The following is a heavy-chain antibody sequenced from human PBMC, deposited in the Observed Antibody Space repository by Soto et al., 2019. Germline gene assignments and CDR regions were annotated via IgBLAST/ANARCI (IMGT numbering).Heavy chain of an antibody. CDR3: ARLGSSGWYQGSYFDY. Sequence: QLQLQESGPGLVKPSEPLSLTCIVSGGSITRNNHYWGWIRQSPGKGLEWIGSILYSGSTNFNPSLMSRVTLSVETSKNHLSLKMSSVTAADTAVYYCARLGSSGWYQGSYFDYWGQGTLVTVSS. CDR2: ILYSGST. CDR1: GGSITRNNHY. J-gene: IGHJ4*02. D-gene: IGHD6-19*01. V-gene: IGHV4-39*02.